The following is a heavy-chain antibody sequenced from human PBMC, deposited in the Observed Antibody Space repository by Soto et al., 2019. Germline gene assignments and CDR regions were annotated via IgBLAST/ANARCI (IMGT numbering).Heavy chain of an antibody. CDR2: IYYSGST. V-gene: IGHV4-31*03. J-gene: IGHJ4*02. D-gene: IGHD6-6*01. CDR1: GGSISSDGYY. CDR3: ARGSIAARGAKWLVPTYFDY. Sequence: QVQLQESGPGLVKPSQTLSLTCTVSGGSISSDGYYWSWIRQHPGKGLEWIGYIYYSGSTYYNPSLKSRVTISVDTSNNQFSLKLSSVTAADTAVYYCARGSIAARGAKWLVPTYFDYWGQGTLVTVSS.